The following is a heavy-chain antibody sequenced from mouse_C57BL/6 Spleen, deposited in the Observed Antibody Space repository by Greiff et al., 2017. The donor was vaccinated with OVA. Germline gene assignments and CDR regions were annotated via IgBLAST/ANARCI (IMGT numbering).Heavy chain of an antibody. CDR1: GYTFPSYW. V-gene: IGHV1-69*01. CDR2: IDPSDSYT. CDR3: ARKDYDYDGWFAY. D-gene: IGHD2-4*01. J-gene: IGHJ3*01. Sequence: QVQLQQPGAELVMPGASVKLSCKASGYTFPSYWMHWVKQRPGQGLEWIGEIDPSDSYTNYNQKFKGKSTLTVDKSSSTAYMQLSSLTSEDSAVYYCARKDYDYDGWFAYWGQGTLVTVSA.